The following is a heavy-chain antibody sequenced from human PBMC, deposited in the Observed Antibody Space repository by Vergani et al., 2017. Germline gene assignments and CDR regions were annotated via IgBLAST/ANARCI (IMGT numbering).Heavy chain of an antibody. V-gene: IGHV3-21*01. Sequence: EVQLVESGGGLVKPGGSLRLSFFASGFTFGGYTMNWVRQAPGKGLEWVSFISSSSSYRYYADSVKGRFTISRDNGEYSLLLQMNSLRPEDTAVYYCASGVPGYQLATQYFQHWGQGTLVTVSS. J-gene: IGHJ1*01. CDR3: ASGVPGYQLATQYFQH. D-gene: IGHD2-2*01. CDR1: GFTFGGYT. CDR2: ISSSSSYR.